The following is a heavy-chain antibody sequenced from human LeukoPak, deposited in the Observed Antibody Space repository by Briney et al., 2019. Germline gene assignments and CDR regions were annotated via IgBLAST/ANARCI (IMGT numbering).Heavy chain of an antibody. CDR2: ISSGATTI. CDR3: ARGRNYYFDS. V-gene: IGHV3-11*01. D-gene: IGHD4-11*01. J-gene: IGHJ4*02. Sequence: GGSLRLSCAASGFMFSGSYMTWIRQAPGKGLEWVSYISSGATTIYYADSVKGRFTISRDNAKNSLYLQMTSLRAEDTAVYYCARGRNYYFDSWGQGTLVTVSS. CDR1: GFMFSGSY.